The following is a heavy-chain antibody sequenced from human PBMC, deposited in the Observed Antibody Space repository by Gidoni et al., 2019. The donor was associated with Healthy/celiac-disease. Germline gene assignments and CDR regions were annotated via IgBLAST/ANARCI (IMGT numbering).Heavy chain of an antibody. Sequence: QVQLVESGGGVVQPGGSLRLSCAASGFTFSSYGMHWVRQAPGKGLEWVAFIRYDGSNKYYADSVKGRFTISRDNSKNTLYLQMNSLRAEDTAVYYCAKESGAVAGMGFGYWGQGTLVTVSS. CDR3: AKESGAVAGMGFGY. CDR2: IRYDGSNK. J-gene: IGHJ4*02. V-gene: IGHV3-30*02. CDR1: GFTFSSYG. D-gene: IGHD6-19*01.